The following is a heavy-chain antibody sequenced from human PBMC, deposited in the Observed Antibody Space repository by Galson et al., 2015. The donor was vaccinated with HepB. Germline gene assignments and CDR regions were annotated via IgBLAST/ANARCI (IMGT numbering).Heavy chain of an antibody. D-gene: IGHD1-26*01. CDR1: GFTFSSYG. Sequence: SLRLSCAASGFTFSSYGMHWVRQASGKGLEWVGRIRSKANSYATAYAASVKGRFTISRDDSKNTAYLQMNSLKTEDTAVYYCTSTTSHFDYWGQGTLVTVSS. CDR3: TSTTSHFDY. V-gene: IGHV3-73*01. CDR2: IRSKANSYAT. J-gene: IGHJ4*02.